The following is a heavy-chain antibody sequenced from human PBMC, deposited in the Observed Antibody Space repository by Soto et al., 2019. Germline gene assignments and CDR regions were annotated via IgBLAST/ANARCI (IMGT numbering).Heavy chain of an antibody. CDR3: AREDHFYGMDV. J-gene: IGHJ6*02. D-gene: IGHD3-3*02. Sequence: SSDTLSLTCTVSGGSVSSGSYYWSWIRQPPGKGLEWIGYMRYSGSTSDNPSLKSRVTISVDTSKNQFSLKLSSVTAADTAVYYCAREDHFYGMDVWGQGTTVTVSS. CDR2: MRYSGST. CDR1: GGSVSSGSYY. V-gene: IGHV4-61*01.